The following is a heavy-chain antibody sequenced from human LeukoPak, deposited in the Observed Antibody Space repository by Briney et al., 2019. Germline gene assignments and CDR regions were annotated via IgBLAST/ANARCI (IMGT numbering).Heavy chain of an antibody. V-gene: IGHV4-34*01. CDR1: GGSFSGYY. CDR3: ARAPGYYGSGKAYYFDY. D-gene: IGHD3-10*01. Sequence: SETLSLTCAVYGGSFSGYYWSWIRQPPGKGLEWIGSIYYSGSTYYNPSLKSRVTISVDTSKNQFSLKLSSVTAADTAVYYCARAPGYYGSGKAYYFDYWGQGTLVTVSS. CDR2: IYYSGST. J-gene: IGHJ4*02.